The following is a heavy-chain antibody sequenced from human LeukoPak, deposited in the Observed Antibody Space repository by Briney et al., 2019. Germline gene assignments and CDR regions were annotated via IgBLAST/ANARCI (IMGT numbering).Heavy chain of an antibody. CDR2: SNPNSGGA. CDR1: GDTFTGYY. CDR3: AREGRVAHRSDEGLDP. V-gene: IGHV1-2*02. J-gene: IGHJ5*02. D-gene: IGHD1-14*01. Sequence: ASVKRSCKASGDTFTGYYMHGGRQAPGQGLEWMGWSNPNSGGANYAQKFQGRGTMTRDTSISTAYTELTHLTSDDTPVYYCAREGRVAHRSDEGLDPWGQGTLVTVSS.